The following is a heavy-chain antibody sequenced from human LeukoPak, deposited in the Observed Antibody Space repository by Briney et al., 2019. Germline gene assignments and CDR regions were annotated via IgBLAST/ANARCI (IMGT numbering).Heavy chain of an antibody. V-gene: IGHV4-31*03. D-gene: IGHD3-10*01. J-gene: IGHJ4*02. CDR2: IYYSGST. CDR3: ARAPVDGSGSSLDY. CDR1: GGSISSGGYY. Sequence: PSETLSLTCTVSGGSISSGGYYWRWIRQHPGKGLEWIGYIYYSGSTYYNPSLKSRVTISVDTSKNQFSLKLSSVTAADTAVYYCARAPVDGSGSSLDYWGQGTLVTVSS.